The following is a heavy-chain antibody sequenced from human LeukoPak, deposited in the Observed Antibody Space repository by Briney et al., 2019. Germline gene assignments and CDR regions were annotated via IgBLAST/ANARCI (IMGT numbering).Heavy chain of an antibody. D-gene: IGHD2-15*01. CDR3: ARADIVVVVAATPGYY. V-gene: IGHV1-18*01. CDR1: GYTFTSYG. J-gene: IGHJ4*02. CDR2: ISAYNGNT. Sequence: ASVKVSCKASGYTFTSYGISWVRQAPGQGLEWMGWISAYNGNTNYAQKLQGRVTMTRDTSISTAYMELSRLRSDDTAVYYCARADIVVVVAATPGYYWGQGTLVTVSS.